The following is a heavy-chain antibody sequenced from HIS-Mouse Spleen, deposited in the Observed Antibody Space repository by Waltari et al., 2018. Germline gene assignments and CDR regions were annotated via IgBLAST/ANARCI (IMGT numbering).Heavy chain of an antibody. CDR2: IYYSGST. J-gene: IGHJ2*01. CDR3: AREIPYSSSWYDWYFDL. Sequence: QLQLQESGPGLVKPSETLSLTCTVSGASISSRIYYWGWIRQPPGKGLEWIGSIYYSGSTYYNPSLKSRVTISVDTSKNQFSLKLSSVTAADTAVYYCAREIPYSSSWYDWYFDLWGRGTLVTVSS. V-gene: IGHV4-39*07. CDR1: GASISSRIYY. D-gene: IGHD6-13*01.